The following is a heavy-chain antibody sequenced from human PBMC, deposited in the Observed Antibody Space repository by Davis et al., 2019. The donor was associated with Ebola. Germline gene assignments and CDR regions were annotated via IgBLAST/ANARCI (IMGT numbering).Heavy chain of an antibody. D-gene: IGHD3-10*01. V-gene: IGHV4-34*01. CDR1: GGSFNTYY. J-gene: IGHJ5*02. CDR3: DRSITIIRGVIPWFDP. Sequence: MPSETLSLTCAVYGGSFNTYYWNWIRQPPGKGLEWIGEINHSGSSKYNPSLKSRVTMSVDTSKNQVSLRLSSVTAADTAVYYCDRSITIIRGVIPWFDPWGQGTLVTVSS. CDR2: INHSGSS.